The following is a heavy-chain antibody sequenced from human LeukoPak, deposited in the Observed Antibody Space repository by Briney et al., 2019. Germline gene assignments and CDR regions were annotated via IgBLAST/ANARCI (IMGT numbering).Heavy chain of an antibody. CDR3: ARNCGGDCF. CDR1: GFTFSSCA. D-gene: IGHD2-21*02. V-gene: IGHV3-23*01. Sequence: GGSLRLSSAASGFTFSSCAMRWVRQAPGKGLEWVSAITGSGDSTYYADSVKGRFTISRDNSKNSLYLQMNSLRAEDTAVYYCARNCGGDCFWGQGTLVTVSS. J-gene: IGHJ4*02. CDR2: ITGSGDST.